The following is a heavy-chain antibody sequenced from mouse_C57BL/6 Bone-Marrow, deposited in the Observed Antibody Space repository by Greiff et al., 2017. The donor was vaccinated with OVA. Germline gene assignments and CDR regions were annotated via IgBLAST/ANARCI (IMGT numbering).Heavy chain of an antibody. CDR3: LGYYDLSY. J-gene: IGHJ2*01. CDR2: IDPSDSYT. CDR1: GYTFTSYW. D-gene: IGHD2-3*01. V-gene: IGHV1-59*01. Sequence: VQLQQPGAELVRPGTSVKLSCKASGYTFTSYWMHWVKQRPGQGLEWIGVIDPSDSYTNYNQKFKGKATLTVDTSSSTAYMQLSSLTSEDSAVYYCLGYYDLSYWGQGTTLTVSS.